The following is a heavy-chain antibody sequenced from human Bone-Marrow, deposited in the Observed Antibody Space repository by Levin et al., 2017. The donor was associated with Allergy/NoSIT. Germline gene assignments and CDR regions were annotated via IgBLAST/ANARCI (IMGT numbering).Heavy chain of an antibody. D-gene: IGHD2-15*01. Sequence: PSETLSLTCSVSGGTVAGYWWSWIRQPPGKGLEWIAYMHNSGGAKYNPSLRGRATMSVDTSKNQFSLKVNSVTAADTAIYYCASIVVSSTVADPWGQGILVTVSS. J-gene: IGHJ5*02. V-gene: IGHV4-59*02. CDR2: MHNSGGA. CDR1: GGTVAGYW. CDR3: ASIVVSSTVADP.